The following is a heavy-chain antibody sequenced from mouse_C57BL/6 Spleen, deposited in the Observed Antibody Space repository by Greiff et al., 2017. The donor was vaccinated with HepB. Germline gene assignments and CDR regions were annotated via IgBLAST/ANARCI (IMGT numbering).Heavy chain of an antibody. D-gene: IGHD2-4*01. CDR2: INPNNGGT. J-gene: IGHJ2*01. CDR1: GYTFTDYY. V-gene: IGHV1-26*01. CDR3: ARYDYDAGYFDY. Sequence: EVQLQQSGPELVKPGASVKISCKASGYTFTDYYMNWVKQSHGKSLEWIGDINPNNGGTSYNQKFKGKATLTVDKSSSTAYMELRSLTSEDSAVYYCARYDYDAGYFDYWGQGTTLTVSS.